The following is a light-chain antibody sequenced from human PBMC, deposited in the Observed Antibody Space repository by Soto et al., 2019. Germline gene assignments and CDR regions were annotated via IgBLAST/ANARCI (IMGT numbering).Light chain of an antibody. CDR1: QSISNW. CDR3: QQYNTSPWT. V-gene: IGKV1-5*03. Sequence: DIQMTQSPSTLSSSVGDRVTITCRASQSISNWLAWYQQKPGKAPKLLIYKASGLESGVPSRFSSSGSGTEFTLTISSLQPDDLATYYCQQYNTSPWTFGQGTEVEIK. CDR2: KAS. J-gene: IGKJ1*01.